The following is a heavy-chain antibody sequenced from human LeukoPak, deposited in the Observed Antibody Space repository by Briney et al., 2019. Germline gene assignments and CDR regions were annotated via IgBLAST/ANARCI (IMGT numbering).Heavy chain of an antibody. J-gene: IGHJ4*02. CDR3: ARAQYGDLDY. V-gene: IGHV4-59*01. CDR1: GGSFSGYY. Sequence: SETLSLTCAVYGGSFSGYYWSWIRQPPGKGLEWIGYIYYSGSTNYNPSLKSRVTISVDTSKNQFSLKLSSVTAADTAVYYCARAQYGDLDYWGQGTLVTVSS. CDR2: IYYSGST. D-gene: IGHD4-17*01.